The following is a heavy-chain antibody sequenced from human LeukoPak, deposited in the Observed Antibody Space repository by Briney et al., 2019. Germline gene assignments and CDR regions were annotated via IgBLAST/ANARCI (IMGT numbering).Heavy chain of an antibody. J-gene: IGHJ4*02. CDR1: GGSISGYY. V-gene: IGHV4-4*09. CDR3: ARAYSRSYSHFDD. D-gene: IGHD1-26*01. Sequence: SETLSLTCTVSGGSISGYYWSWIREPPGEGLGWSGYIYTSGSTNYNPSLKSRVTISVATSKNQFSLGLSSVTAADTAMYFCARAYSRSYSHFDDWGQGTLVTVSA. CDR2: IYTSGST.